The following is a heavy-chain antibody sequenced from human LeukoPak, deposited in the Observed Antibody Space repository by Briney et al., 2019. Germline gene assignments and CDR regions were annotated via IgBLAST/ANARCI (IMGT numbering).Heavy chain of an antibody. V-gene: IGHV3-23*01. Sequence: GGSLRLSCAASGFNFSRFAMSGVRQAPGKGLEGVSTILNTGDTTYCPNSVKGRFTISRDNSNNTLYLQMNSLRAEDTAIYYCAMLEGWGIYNYYVGVCGKGTTVAVS. CDR2: ILNTGDTT. CDR1: GFNFSRFA. J-gene: IGHJ6*03. CDR3: AMLEGWGIYNYYVGV. D-gene: IGHD3-3*01.